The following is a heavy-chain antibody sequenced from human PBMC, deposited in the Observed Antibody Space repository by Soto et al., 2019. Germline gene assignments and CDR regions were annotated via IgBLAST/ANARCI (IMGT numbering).Heavy chain of an antibody. CDR3: AKREKANYYGSGSYYNGPTTRYGMDV. Sequence: LXLXCAASGFTFSSXAMSWVPHAPGKWLEWFSAISCSGGSTYYADSLKGRFTISRDNSNNTRYLQMNSLRAEDTAVYYCAKREKANYYGSGSYYNGPTTRYGMDVWGQGTTGTVSS. CDR2: ISCSGGST. J-gene: IGHJ6*02. D-gene: IGHD3-10*01. CDR1: GFTFSSXA. V-gene: IGHV3-23*01.